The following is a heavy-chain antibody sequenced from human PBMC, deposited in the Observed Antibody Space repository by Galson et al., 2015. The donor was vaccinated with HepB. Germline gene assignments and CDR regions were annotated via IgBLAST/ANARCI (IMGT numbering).Heavy chain of an antibody. CDR1: GFTFSNAW. CDR2: IKSKTGSGTT. D-gene: IGHD3-3*01. V-gene: IGHV3-15*01. Sequence: SLRLSCAASGFTFSNAWMSWVRQAPGKGLEWVGRIKSKTGSGTTDYAAPVKGRFTISRDDSKNTLYLQMNSLKTEDTAVYYCTTTYYDFWSGYYMDYFDYWGQGTLVTVSS. J-gene: IGHJ4*02. CDR3: TTTYYDFWSGYYMDYFDY.